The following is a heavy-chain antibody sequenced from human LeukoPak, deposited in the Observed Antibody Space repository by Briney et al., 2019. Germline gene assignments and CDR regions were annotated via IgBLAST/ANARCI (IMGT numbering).Heavy chain of an antibody. D-gene: IGHD3-10*01. CDR3: ARDQGGYFGSGSHSDY. V-gene: IGHV1-18*04. Sequence: ASVKVSCKASGYTLTSYGISWVRQAPGQGLEWMGWISAYNGNTNYAQKLQGRVTMTTDTSTSTAYMELRSLRSDDTAVYYCARDQGGYFGSGSHSDYWGQGTLVTVSP. CDR2: ISAYNGNT. J-gene: IGHJ4*02. CDR1: GYTLTSYG.